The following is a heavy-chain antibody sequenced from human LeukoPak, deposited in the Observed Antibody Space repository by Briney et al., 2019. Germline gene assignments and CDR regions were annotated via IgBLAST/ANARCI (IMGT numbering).Heavy chain of an antibody. J-gene: IGHJ4*02. Sequence: QAGGSLRLSCAASGFTFSSYGMHWVRQAPGKGLEWVAVISYDGSNKYYADSVKGRFTISRDNSKNTLYLQMNSLRAEDTAVYYCAKVPRRGGSYYFDYWGQGTLVTVSS. CDR3: AKVPRRGGSYYFDY. CDR2: ISYDGSNK. D-gene: IGHD1-26*01. CDR1: GFTFSSYG. V-gene: IGHV3-30*18.